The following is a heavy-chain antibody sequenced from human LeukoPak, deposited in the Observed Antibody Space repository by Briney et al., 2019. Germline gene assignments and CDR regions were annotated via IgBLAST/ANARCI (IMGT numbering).Heavy chain of an antibody. CDR1: GFTFSTYG. J-gene: IGHJ6*03. V-gene: IGHV3-33*06. CDR3: AKKDDPRGYYYYYYMDV. D-gene: IGHD3-10*01. CDR2: IWYDGSNK. Sequence: PGRSLRLSCAASGFTFSTYGIHWVRQAPGKGLEWVAVIWYDGSNKFYADSVKGRFTISRDNSKNTLYLQMNSLRAEDTAVYYCAKKDDPRGYYYYYYMDVWGKGTTVTVSS.